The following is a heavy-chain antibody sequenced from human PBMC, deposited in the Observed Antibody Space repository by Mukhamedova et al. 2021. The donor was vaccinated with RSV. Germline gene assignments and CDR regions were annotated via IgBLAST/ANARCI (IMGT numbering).Heavy chain of an antibody. V-gene: IGHV3-21*01. CDR3: VRDGRYCDESTCSGPDA. CDR1: YG. CDR2: ISSRSTYI. D-gene: IGHD1-26*01. J-gene: IGHJ3*01. Sequence: YGMHWVRQAPGKGLEWVASISSRSTYINYAQSVRGRFTISRDDAKHTLNLQMDSLRGEDTALYYCVRDGRYCDESTCSGPDA.